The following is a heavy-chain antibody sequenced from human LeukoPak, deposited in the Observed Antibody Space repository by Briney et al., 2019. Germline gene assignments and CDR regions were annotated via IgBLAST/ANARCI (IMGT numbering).Heavy chain of an antibody. J-gene: IGHJ5*02. Sequence: SETLSLTCTVSGGSISSSSYYWGWIRQPPGKGLEWIGSIYYSGSTYYNPSLKSRVTISVDTSKNQFSLKLSSVTAADTAVYYCARAGGGGYYDFWSGYYEVWFDPWGQGTLVTVSS. CDR3: ARAGGGGYYDFWSGYYEVWFDP. CDR1: GGSISSSSYY. V-gene: IGHV4-39*07. CDR2: IYYSGST. D-gene: IGHD3-3*01.